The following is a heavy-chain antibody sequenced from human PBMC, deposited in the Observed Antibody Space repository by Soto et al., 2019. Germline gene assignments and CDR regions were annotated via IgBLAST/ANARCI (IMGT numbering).Heavy chain of an antibody. V-gene: IGHV3-30-3*01. Sequence: QVQLVESGGGVVQPGRSLRLSCAASGFTFSSYAMHWVRQAPGKGLEWVAVMSYDGSNKYYADSVKGRFTISRDNSKNTLYLQMNSLRAEDTAVYYCARDEGDCSGGRCYGGWFDPWGQGTLVTVSS. CDR3: ARDEGDCSGGRCYGGWFDP. D-gene: IGHD2-15*01. CDR2: MSYDGSNK. CDR1: GFTFSSYA. J-gene: IGHJ5*02.